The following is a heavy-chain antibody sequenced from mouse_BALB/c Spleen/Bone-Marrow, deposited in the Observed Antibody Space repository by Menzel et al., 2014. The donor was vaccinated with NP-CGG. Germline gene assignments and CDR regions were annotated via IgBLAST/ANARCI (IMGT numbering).Heavy chain of an antibody. CDR2: INPYNDGT. CDR1: GYTFTSYV. J-gene: IGHJ3*01. Sequence: EVQLVESGPELVKPGASVKMSCKASGYTFTSYVMHWVKQKPGQGLEWIGYINPYNDGTKYNEKFKGKATLTSDKSSSTAYMELSSLTSEDSAVYYCARGGRYDGAWFAYWDQGTLVTVSA. CDR3: ARGGRYDGAWFAY. D-gene: IGHD2-14*01. V-gene: IGHV1-14*01.